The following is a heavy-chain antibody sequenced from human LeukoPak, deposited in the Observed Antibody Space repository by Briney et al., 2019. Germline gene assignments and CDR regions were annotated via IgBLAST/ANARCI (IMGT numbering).Heavy chain of an antibody. V-gene: IGHV3-30*02. CDR1: GFTLTSTG. J-gene: IGHJ4*02. CDR3: AKDPTDFDSSGQTYFDY. CDR2: MHYDGRNI. Sequence: GGSLRLSCAMSGFTLTSTGMHWVRQAPGKGLEWVAFMHYDGRNILYADSVKGRFSISTDNSKNMVYLQMSSLRAEDTAVYYCAKDPTDFDSSGQTYFDYWGQGTLVTVSS. D-gene: IGHD3-22*01.